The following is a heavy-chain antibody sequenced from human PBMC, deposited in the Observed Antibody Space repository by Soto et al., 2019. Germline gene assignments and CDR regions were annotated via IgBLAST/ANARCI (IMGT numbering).Heavy chain of an antibody. D-gene: IGHD3-9*01. J-gene: IGHJ4*02. CDR3: ARDLSRGPYFQYYFDY. CDR2: ISSSSSTI. V-gene: IGHV3-48*01. CDR1: GLIVNNNF. Sequence: GGSLRLSCEASGLIVNNNFMNWVRQAPGRGLEWVSCISSSSSTIYYADSVKGRFTISRDNAKNSLYLQMNSLRAEDTAVYYCARDLSRGPYFQYYFDYWGQGTLVTVSS.